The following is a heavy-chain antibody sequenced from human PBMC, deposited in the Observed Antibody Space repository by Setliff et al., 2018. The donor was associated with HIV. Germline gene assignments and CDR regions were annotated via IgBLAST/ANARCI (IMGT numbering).Heavy chain of an antibody. D-gene: IGHD5-18*01. CDR3: AKRPGYGYPFHI. J-gene: IGHJ3*02. V-gene: IGHV4-39*01. CDR2: IYYDGRT. Sequence: SETLSLTCTVSGGSIRTGAYYWGWIRQPPGKGLEWIGSIYYDGRTFYKPSLKSRLTISIDMSKNQFSLKLTSVAAADTAVYYCAKRPGYGYPFHIWGQGTMVTVSS. CDR1: GGSIRTGAYY.